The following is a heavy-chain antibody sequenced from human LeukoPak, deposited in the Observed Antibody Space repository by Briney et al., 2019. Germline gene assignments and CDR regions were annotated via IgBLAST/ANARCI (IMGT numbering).Heavy chain of an antibody. D-gene: IGHD2-2*01. V-gene: IGHV3-7*01. CDR1: GFTFSSYS. Sequence: PGGSLRLSCAASGFTFSSYSMSWVRQAPGKGLEWVANIKKGGSEKYYVHPVKGRFTISRDNAKNSLYLQMNSLRAEDTAVYYCARDLGVVVPAAIYYYYGMDVWGQGTTVTVSS. CDR3: ARDLGVVVPAAIYYYYGMDV. J-gene: IGHJ6*02. CDR2: IKKGGSEK.